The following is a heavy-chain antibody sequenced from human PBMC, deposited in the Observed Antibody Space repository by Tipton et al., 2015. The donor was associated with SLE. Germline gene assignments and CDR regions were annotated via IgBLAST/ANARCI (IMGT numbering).Heavy chain of an antibody. CDR1: GGSVSSYY. D-gene: IGHD4-11*01. J-gene: IGHJ4*02. CDR3: TRTTINVDNFDF. Sequence: TLSLTCRVSGGSVSSYYWNWVRQSAEKGLEWIGRIYTSGTTYYNPSLKSRVSISVDTSENEIFLRLSFVTAADTATYYCTRTTINVDNFDFWGVGTPVTVSS. CDR2: IYTSGTT. V-gene: IGHV4-4*07.